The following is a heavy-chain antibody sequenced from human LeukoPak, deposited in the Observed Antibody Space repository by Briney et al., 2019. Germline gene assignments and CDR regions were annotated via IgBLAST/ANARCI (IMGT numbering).Heavy chain of an antibody. V-gene: IGHV4-39*01. CDR2: IYYSGNT. D-gene: IGHD3-3*01. CDR1: GGSISSSTYY. Sequence: SETLSLTCTVSGGSISSSTYYWGWIRQPPGKGLEWIGSIYYSGNTYYNPSLKSRVTILVDTSKNQFSLKLSSVTAADTAVYYCARAPLIFGVVTPDYWGQGTLVTVSS. CDR3: ARAPLIFGVVTPDY. J-gene: IGHJ4*02.